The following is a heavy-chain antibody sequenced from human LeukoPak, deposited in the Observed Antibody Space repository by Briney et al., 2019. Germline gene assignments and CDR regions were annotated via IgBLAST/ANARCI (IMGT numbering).Heavy chain of an antibody. V-gene: IGHV3-30*18. Sequence: GGSLRLSCAASGFTFSSYGMHWVRQAPGKGLEWVAVISYDGSNKYYADSVKGRFTISRDNSKNTLYLQMNSLRAEDTAVYYCAKDRERGEAMVRGPSDYWGQGTLVTVSS. J-gene: IGHJ4*02. CDR1: GFTFSSYG. CDR2: ISYDGSNK. D-gene: IGHD3-10*01. CDR3: AKDRERGEAMVRGPSDY.